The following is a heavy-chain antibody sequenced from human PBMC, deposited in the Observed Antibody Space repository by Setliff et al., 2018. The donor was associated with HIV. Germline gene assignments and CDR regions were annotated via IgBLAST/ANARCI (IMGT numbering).Heavy chain of an antibody. CDR2: IYYSGST. D-gene: IGHD2-2*02. Sequence: SETLSLTCTVSGGSVTSYYWSWIRQPAGKRLEWIGRIYYSGSTYYNPSLKSRVTVSVDTSKNQFSLRLKSVTAADTAVYYCARRGWNGYKAFDYRGQGTLVTVSS. J-gene: IGHJ4*02. CDR3: ARRGWNGYKAFDY. V-gene: IGHV4-59*05. CDR1: GGSVTSYY.